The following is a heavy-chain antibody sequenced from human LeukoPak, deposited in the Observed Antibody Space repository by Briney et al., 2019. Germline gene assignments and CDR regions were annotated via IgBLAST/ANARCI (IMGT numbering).Heavy chain of an antibody. Sequence: PGGSLRLSCAASGFTFDDYAMHWVRQAPGKGLEWVSVISWNSGSIGYADSVKGRFTISRDNAKNSLYLQMNSLRAEDMALYYCAKDRGSYRGSSFDIWGQGTMVTVSS. V-gene: IGHV3-9*03. D-gene: IGHD1-26*01. J-gene: IGHJ3*02. CDR3: AKDRGSYRGSSFDI. CDR1: GFTFDDYA. CDR2: ISWNSGSI.